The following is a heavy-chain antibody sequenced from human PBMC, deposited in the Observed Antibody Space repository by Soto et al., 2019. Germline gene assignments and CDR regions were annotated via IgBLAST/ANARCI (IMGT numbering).Heavy chain of an antibody. V-gene: IGHV3-30-3*01. J-gene: IGHJ6*02. Sequence: GGSLRLSCAASGFTFNRYPMHWVRQAPGKGLEWVTVISNDGGDKHYADSVKGRFTISRDNSKNSLYLQMNSLRAEDTAVYYCARDRYSYYDFWSGSLPYYYYGMDVWGQGTTVTVSS. CDR3: ARDRYSYYDFWSGSLPYYYYGMDV. CDR1: GFTFNRYP. CDR2: ISNDGGDK. D-gene: IGHD3-3*01.